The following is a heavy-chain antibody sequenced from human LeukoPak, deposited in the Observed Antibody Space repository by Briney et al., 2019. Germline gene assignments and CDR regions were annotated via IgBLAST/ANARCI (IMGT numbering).Heavy chain of an antibody. D-gene: IGHD5-24*01. J-gene: IGHJ4*02. CDR3: ATDMAANGFDY. Sequence: GGSLRLSCAASGFTFSSYSMNWVRQAPGKGLEWISSISSSSSYIYYAGSVKGRFTISRDNAKNSLYLQMNSLRAEDTAVYYCATDMAANGFDYWGQGTLVTVSS. V-gene: IGHV3-21*01. CDR2: ISSSSSYI. CDR1: GFTFSSYS.